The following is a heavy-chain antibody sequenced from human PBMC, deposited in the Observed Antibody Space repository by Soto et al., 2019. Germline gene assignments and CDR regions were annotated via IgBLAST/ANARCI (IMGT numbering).Heavy chain of an antibody. Sequence: QGQLVQSGAEVKQPGASVKVSCKASGYSFSTYGISWVRQAPGQGLEWMGWISGYNGDTNYAQKFQGRVTMTIDTSTPTAYLELRRLTYDDTDVYCCAKNGHPPYYYYGMDVWGQGTTVTVSS. V-gene: IGHV1-18*01. D-gene: IGHD2-8*01. CDR3: AKNGHPPYYYYGMDV. J-gene: IGHJ6*02. CDR1: GYSFSTYG. CDR2: ISGYNGDT.